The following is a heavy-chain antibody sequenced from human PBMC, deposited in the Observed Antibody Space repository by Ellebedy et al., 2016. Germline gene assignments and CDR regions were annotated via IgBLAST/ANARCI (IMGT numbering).Heavy chain of an antibody. CDR1: GYTFTSYG. V-gene: IGHV1-8*02. Sequence: ASVKVSCKASGYTFTSYGISWVRQATGQGLEWMGWMNPNSGDTGYAQKFQGRVTMTRNTSISTAYMELSSLRSEDTAVYYCARDRGYSGSGSYVARNNWLDPWGQGTLVTVSS. CDR2: MNPNSGDT. CDR3: ARDRGYSGSGSYVARNNWLDP. D-gene: IGHD3-10*01. J-gene: IGHJ5*02.